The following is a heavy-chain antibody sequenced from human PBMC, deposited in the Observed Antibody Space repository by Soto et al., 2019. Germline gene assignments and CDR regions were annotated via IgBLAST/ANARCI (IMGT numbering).Heavy chain of an antibody. Sequence: QVQLVQSGAEVKKPGASVKVSCKASGYTFSSYDINWVRQATGQGLEWMGWMNTNSGNTGYAQKFQGRVTMTRNTSTSTAYMELSSLRSEDTAVYYCARGPARDVAPPRGFFDYWGQGTLVTVSS. D-gene: IGHD3-10*01. J-gene: IGHJ4*02. V-gene: IGHV1-8*02. CDR3: ARGPARDVAPPRGFFDY. CDR2: MNTNSGNT. CDR1: GYTFSSYD.